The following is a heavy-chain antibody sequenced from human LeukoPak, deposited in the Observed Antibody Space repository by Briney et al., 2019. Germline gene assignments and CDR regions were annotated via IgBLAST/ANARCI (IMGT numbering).Heavy chain of an antibody. CDR1: GFTVTDAW. D-gene: IGHD2-15*01. CDR2: VRSVAAGGAT. CDR3: VTDTVVPLAQIDH. J-gene: IGHJ4*02. Sequence: PGGSRRLSCAASGFTVTDAWMSCVRQAPGEGLELVGRVRSVAAGGATEYAAPVEGRFIISRDDSKHTLSLQMNSLEIEDTAVYFCVTDTVVPLAQIDHWGQGTLVTVSS. V-gene: IGHV3-15*01.